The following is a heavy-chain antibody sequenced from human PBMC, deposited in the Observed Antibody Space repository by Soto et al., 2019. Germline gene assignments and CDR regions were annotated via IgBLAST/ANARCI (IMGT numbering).Heavy chain of an antibody. D-gene: IGHD1-7*01. Sequence: GASVKVSCKASGYTFTSYAMHWLRQSPGQRLEWMGWINAGNGNTKYSQKFQGRVTITRDTSASTAYMELSSLRSEDTAVYYCARVGITGTPYYFDYWGQGTLVTVSS. CDR2: INAGNGNT. J-gene: IGHJ4*02. CDR1: GYTFTSYA. CDR3: ARVGITGTPYYFDY. V-gene: IGHV1-3*01.